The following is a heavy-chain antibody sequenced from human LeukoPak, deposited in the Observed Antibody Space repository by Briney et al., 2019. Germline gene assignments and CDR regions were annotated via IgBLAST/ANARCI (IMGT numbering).Heavy chain of an antibody. Sequence: SETLSLTCTVSGGSISSGDYYWSWIRQPPGKGLEWIGYIYYSGSTYYNPSLKSRVTISVDTSKNQFSLKLSSVTAADTAVYYRARADASSGGGAFDIWGQGTMVTVSS. CDR1: GGSISSGDYY. J-gene: IGHJ3*02. CDR2: IYYSGST. D-gene: IGHD2-15*01. CDR3: ARADASSGGGAFDI. V-gene: IGHV4-30-4*08.